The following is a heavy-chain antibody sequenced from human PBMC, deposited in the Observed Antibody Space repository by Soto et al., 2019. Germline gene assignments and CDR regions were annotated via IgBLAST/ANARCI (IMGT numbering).Heavy chain of an antibody. Sequence: QVQLVQSGAEVKKPGSSVKVSCKASGGTFSSYAISWVRQAPGQGLEWMGGIIPIFGTANYAQKFQGRVTITADDSTSTAYMELISLRSEETAVYYCAKVVAIAVAYYYYYGMDVWGQGATVTVSS. D-gene: IGHD6-19*01. CDR3: AKVVAIAVAYYYYYGMDV. V-gene: IGHV1-69*12. CDR1: GGTFSSYA. J-gene: IGHJ6*02. CDR2: IIPIFGTA.